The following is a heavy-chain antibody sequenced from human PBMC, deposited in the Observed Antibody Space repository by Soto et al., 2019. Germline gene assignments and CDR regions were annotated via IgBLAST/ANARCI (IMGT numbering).Heavy chain of an antibody. D-gene: IGHD4-17*01. V-gene: IGHV3-33*01. CDR2: IWYDGSNQ. J-gene: IGHJ4*02. Sequence: QVQLVESGGGVVQPGRSLRLSCAASGFTFSSYGMHWVRQAPGKGLEWVAVIWYDGSNQYYADSVKGRFTISRDNSKNTLYLQMNSLRAEDTAVYYCARDLTTVFLFDYWGQGTLVTVSS. CDR3: ARDLTTVFLFDY. CDR1: GFTFSSYG.